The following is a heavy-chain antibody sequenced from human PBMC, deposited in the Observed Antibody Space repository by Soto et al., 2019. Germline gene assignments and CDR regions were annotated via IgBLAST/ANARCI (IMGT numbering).Heavy chain of an antibody. CDR3: ASGRAILGSYYRWRPDAFDI. Sequence: GRSLRLSCAASGFTFISYSMNWVLQAPWKGLEWVSYISSSSSTIYYADSVKGRFTISRDNAKNSLYLQMNSLRDEDTAVYYCASGRAILGSYYRWRPDAFDIRGHGSMVIGSS. CDR1: GFTFISYS. V-gene: IGHV3-48*02. CDR2: ISSSSSTI. J-gene: IGHJ3*02. D-gene: IGHD3-10*01.